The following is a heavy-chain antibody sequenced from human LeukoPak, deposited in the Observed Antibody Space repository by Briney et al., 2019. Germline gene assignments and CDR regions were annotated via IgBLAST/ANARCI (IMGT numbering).Heavy chain of an antibody. CDR3: ATDGYNPGNYFDS. V-gene: IGHV3-30-3*01. J-gene: IGHJ4*02. Sequence: GGSLRLSCAASGFTFSSYAMHWVRQAPGKGLEWVAVISYDGSNKYYADSVKGRFTISRDNSKNTLYLQMNSPRAEETAVYYCATDGYNPGNYFDSWGQGTLVTVSS. CDR1: GFTFSSYA. D-gene: IGHD5-24*01. CDR2: ISYDGSNK.